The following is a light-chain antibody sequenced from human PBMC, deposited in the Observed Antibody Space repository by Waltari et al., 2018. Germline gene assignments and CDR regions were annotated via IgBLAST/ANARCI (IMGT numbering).Light chain of an antibody. CDR1: QSVSGS. CDR3: QHRTNWVPGMYT. J-gene: IGKJ2*01. V-gene: IGKV3-11*01. CDR2: DSS. Sequence: EIVLTQSPATLSLSPGESATLSCRASQSVSGSLAWSQQNPGQPPRLLIYDSSNRATGIPARFSGSGSGTDFTLTISSLTPEDFAVYFCQHRTNWVPGMYTFGQGTKLEIK.